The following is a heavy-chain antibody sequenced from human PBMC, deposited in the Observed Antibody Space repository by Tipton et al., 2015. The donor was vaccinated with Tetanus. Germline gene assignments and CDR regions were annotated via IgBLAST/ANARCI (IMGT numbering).Heavy chain of an antibody. D-gene: IGHD6-19*01. CDR2: INHSGSI. CDR3: ARGSKGSTAWFPDHYGMDV. J-gene: IGHJ6*02. V-gene: IGHV4-34*01. Sequence: TLSLTCEVSGGSFSDYYWSWIRQTPGKGLEWIGEINHSGSINYNPSLKSRVTIFVDPSKNRVSLKLNSVTAADTAVYYCARGSKGSTAWFPDHYGMDVWGQGTTVTVSS. CDR1: GGSFSDYY.